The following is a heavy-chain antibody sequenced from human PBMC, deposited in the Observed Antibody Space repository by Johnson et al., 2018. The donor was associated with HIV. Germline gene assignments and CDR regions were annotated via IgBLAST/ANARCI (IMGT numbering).Heavy chain of an antibody. J-gene: IGHJ3*02. Sequence: QMQLVESGGGVVQPGRSLRLSCAASGFTFSSYAMHWVRQAPGKGLEWVAVRSFDGSKKYYADSVKGRVTISRDNSKNTLYLQMNSLRAEDTAVYYCARDRGAGSSGAFDIWGQGTMVTVSS. CDR3: ARDRGAGSSGAFDI. CDR2: RSFDGSKK. V-gene: IGHV3-30*04. D-gene: IGHD6-6*01. CDR1: GFTFSSYA.